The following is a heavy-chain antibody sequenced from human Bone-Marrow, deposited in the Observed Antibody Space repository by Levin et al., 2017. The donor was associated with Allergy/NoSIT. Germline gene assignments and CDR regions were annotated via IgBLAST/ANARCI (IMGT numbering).Heavy chain of an antibody. J-gene: IGHJ6*04. V-gene: IGHV3-73*01. CDR3: TRPRSLFDWNYNV. CDR2: IRSKANSYAT. Sequence: GESLKISCAASGFTFSGSAMHWVRQASGKGLEWVGRIRSKANSYATAYAASVKGRFTISRDDSKNTAYLQMNSLKTEDTAVYYCTRPRSLFDWNYNVWGKGTTVTVSS. D-gene: IGHD1-7*01. CDR1: GFTFSGSA.